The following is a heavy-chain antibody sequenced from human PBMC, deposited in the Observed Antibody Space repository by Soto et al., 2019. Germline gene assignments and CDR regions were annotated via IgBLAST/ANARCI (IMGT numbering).Heavy chain of an antibody. CDR3: ARGMTFRTSTSPALSSVSYYYKMDV. CDR1: GYTFISYD. D-gene: IGHD2-2*01. CDR2: LNPNSGNT. V-gene: IGHV1-8*01. J-gene: IGHJ6*03. Sequence: QVQLVQSGAEVKKPGASVKVACKASGYTFISYDINWVRQATGQGLEWMGSLNPNSGNTVYAQKFQGRVTVTRNTSITTAYMELSSLRSVYTAVYYCARGMTFRTSTSPALSSVSYYYKMDVWGEGTTVTVSS.